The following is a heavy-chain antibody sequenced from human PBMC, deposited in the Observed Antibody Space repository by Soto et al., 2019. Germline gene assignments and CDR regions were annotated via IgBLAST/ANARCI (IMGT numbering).Heavy chain of an antibody. J-gene: IGHJ4*02. CDR2: ISYGGTT. CDR3: AMYYGHGQDY. CDR1: GASVTNYY. Sequence: QVQLHQSGPGLVKPSETLSLTCSVSGASVTNYYWSWIRQSPGKVLEWIGYISYGGTTNFNSSLKGRVTVSVDMSKNQFSLTLNAVTAADTAVYYCAMYYGHGQDYWGQGTLVTVSS. V-gene: IGHV4-59*02. D-gene: IGHD3-10*01.